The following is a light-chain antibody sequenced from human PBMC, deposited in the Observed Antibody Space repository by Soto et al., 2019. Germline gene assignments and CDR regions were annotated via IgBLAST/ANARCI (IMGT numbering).Light chain of an antibody. CDR1: QSVLYSSNNKNY. J-gene: IGKJ1*01. Sequence: DIVMTQPPDSLAVSLGERATINCKSSQSVLYSSNNKNYLAWYQQKPGQPPKLLIYWASTRESGVPDRFSGSGSGTDFTLTISSLQAEDVAVYYCQQYYSTPRTFGQGTK. CDR2: WAS. V-gene: IGKV4-1*01. CDR3: QQYYSTPRT.